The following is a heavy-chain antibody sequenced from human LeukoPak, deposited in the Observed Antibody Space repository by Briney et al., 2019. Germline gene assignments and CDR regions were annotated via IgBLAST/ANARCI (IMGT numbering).Heavy chain of an antibody. CDR3: ARDRYYDFWSGYLGAFDI. D-gene: IGHD3-3*01. Sequence: SETLSLTCSVSGGSISRYYWSWIRQPAGKGLEWIGRIYTSGSTNYNPSLKSRVTMSVDTSKNQFSLKLSSVTAADTAVYYCARDRYYDFWSGYLGAFDIWGQGTMFTVSS. J-gene: IGHJ3*02. CDR1: GGSISRYY. V-gene: IGHV4-4*07. CDR2: IYTSGST.